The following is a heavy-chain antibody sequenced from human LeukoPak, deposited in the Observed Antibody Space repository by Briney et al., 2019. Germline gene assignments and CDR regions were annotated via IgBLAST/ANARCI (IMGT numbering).Heavy chain of an antibody. CDR2: ITSGGTTI. D-gene: IGHD4-17*01. Sequence: GGSLRLSCAASGFTFRTYNMNWVRQAPGKGLEWVSYITSGGTTIYYADSVKGRFTISRDNAKNSLYLQMNSLRAEDTAVYYCARDYSTVTTFFDYWGQGTLVTVSS. CDR3: ARDYSTVTTFFDY. CDR1: GFTFRTYN. J-gene: IGHJ4*02. V-gene: IGHV3-48*01.